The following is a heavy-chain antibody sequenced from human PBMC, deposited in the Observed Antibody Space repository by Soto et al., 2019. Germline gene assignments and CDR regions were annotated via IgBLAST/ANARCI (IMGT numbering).Heavy chain of an antibody. Sequence: QVQLQQWGAGLLKPSETLSLTCGVYGGSFSGYYWNWIRQPPWKRLEWIGEINPSGGTNYNPSLRRQVAIPADPSQNQASLRLSSVTAADTAVYYCARVRASRGQRDLDFWGQGTLVTVSS. CDR3: ARVRASRGQRDLDF. V-gene: IGHV4-34*01. D-gene: IGHD6-13*01. J-gene: IGHJ4*02. CDR1: GGSFSGYY. CDR2: INPSGGT.